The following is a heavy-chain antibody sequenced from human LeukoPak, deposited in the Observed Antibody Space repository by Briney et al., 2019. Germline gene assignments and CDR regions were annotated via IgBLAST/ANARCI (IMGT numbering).Heavy chain of an antibody. CDR2: ISSSSSYI. CDR1: GFTFSSYS. Sequence: GGSLRLSCAASGFTFSSYSMNWVRQAPGKGLEWVSSISSSSSYIYYADSVKGRFTNSRDNAKNTLYLQMNSLRAEDTAVYDCAREGRQDYWGQGTLVNVSS. CDR3: AREGRQDY. V-gene: IGHV3-21*01. J-gene: IGHJ4*02.